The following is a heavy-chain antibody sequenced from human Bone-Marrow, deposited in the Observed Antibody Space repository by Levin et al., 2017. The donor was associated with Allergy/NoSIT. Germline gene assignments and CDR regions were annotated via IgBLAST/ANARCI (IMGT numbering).Heavy chain of an antibody. J-gene: IGHJ2*01. D-gene: IGHD2-15*01. CDR1: GGSFSGYY. CDR2: INHSGST. V-gene: IGHV4-34*01. CDR3: ARGMDIVVVVAATVGFTQSWYFDL. Sequence: PSETLSLTCAVYGGSFSGYYWSWIRQPPGKGLEWIGEINHSGSTNYNPSLKSRVTISVDTSKNQFSLKLSSVTAADTAVYYCARGMDIVVVVAATVGFTQSWYFDLWGRGTLVTVSS.